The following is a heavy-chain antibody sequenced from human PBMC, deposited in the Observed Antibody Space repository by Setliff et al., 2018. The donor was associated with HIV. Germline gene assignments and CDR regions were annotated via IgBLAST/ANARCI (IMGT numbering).Heavy chain of an antibody. D-gene: IGHD6-13*01. V-gene: IGHV3-33*08. CDR3: ARDRAAGRISAGGIFH. CDR1: GFTFSSYG. Sequence: GGSLRLSCAASGFTFSSYGMHWVRQAPGKGLEWVAVIWYDGSNKYYADSVKGRFTISRDNSKNTLYLQMNSLRAEDTAVYYCARDRAAGRISAGGIFHWGQGTLVTVSS. J-gene: IGHJ4*02. CDR2: IWYDGSNK.